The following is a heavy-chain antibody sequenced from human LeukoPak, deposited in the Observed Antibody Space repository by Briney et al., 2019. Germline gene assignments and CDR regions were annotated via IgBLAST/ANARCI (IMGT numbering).Heavy chain of an antibody. D-gene: IGHD3-22*01. CDR3: ARGRVFSSTYYSTYYYYFYMDV. Sequence: SETLSLTCTVSDDSITLYYWTWIRQPPGKGLEWIGYVDNTGSTNFNPSLNGRVTISRDTSKNHFSLRLRSVTAADTAVYFCARGRVFSSTYYSTYYYYFYMDVWGKGTTVTVSS. CDR2: VDNTGST. CDR1: DDSITLYY. J-gene: IGHJ6*03. V-gene: IGHV4-59*01.